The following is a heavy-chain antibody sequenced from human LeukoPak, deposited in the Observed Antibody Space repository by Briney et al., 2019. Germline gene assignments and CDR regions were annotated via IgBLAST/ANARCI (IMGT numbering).Heavy chain of an antibody. Sequence: ASVKVSCKASGYTFNNYYMYWVRQAPGQGLEWMGMINPSGGGTSYAQKFQGRVTMTRDTSTRTVYMEVSSLKPEDTAVYYCARPSNPQYYYDSSGALDYWGQGTLVTVSS. V-gene: IGHV1-46*02. D-gene: IGHD3-22*01. CDR1: GYTFNNYY. CDR2: INPSGGGT. J-gene: IGHJ4*02. CDR3: ARPSNPQYYYDSSGALDY.